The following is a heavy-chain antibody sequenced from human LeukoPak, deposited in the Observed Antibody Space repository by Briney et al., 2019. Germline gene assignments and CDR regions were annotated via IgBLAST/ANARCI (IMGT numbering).Heavy chain of an antibody. Sequence: ASVKVSCKASGYTFTSYGISWVRQAPGQGLEWMGWISAYNGNTNYAQKLQGRVTMTTDTSTSTAYMELRSLRSDDTAVYYCARDLHYYDSSGYYWSYWRQGTLVTVSS. CDR2: ISAYNGNT. J-gene: IGHJ4*02. V-gene: IGHV1-18*01. D-gene: IGHD3-22*01. CDR3: ARDLHYYDSSGYYWSY. CDR1: GYTFTSYG.